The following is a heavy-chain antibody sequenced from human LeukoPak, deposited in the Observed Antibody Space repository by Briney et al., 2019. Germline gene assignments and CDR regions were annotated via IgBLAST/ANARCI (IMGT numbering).Heavy chain of an antibody. Sequence: ASVNVSCKASGYTFTIYGISWVRQAPGQGLEWMGWVSAYNGNTNYAQKLQGRVTMTTDTSTSTAYMELRSLRSDDTAVYYCARVRSYYYYYGMDVWGQGTTVTVSS. CDR1: GYTFTIYG. V-gene: IGHV1-18*01. J-gene: IGHJ6*02. CDR3: ARVRSYYYYYGMDV. CDR2: VSAYNGNT.